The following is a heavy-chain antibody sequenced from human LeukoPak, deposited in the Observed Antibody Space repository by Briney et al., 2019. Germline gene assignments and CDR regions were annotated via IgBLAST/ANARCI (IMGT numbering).Heavy chain of an antibody. J-gene: IGHJ4*02. CDR1: GFTFSMYG. Sequence: GGSLRLSCVASGFTFSMYGMRWVRQAPGKGLEWVAVIWFDGTNINYGDSVGGRFTISRDNSRNTLYLQMTSLRAEDTAIYYCARRAAAAFPDYWGQGTLVTVSS. CDR3: ARRAAAAFPDY. D-gene: IGHD2-15*01. V-gene: IGHV3-33*01. CDR2: IWFDGTNI.